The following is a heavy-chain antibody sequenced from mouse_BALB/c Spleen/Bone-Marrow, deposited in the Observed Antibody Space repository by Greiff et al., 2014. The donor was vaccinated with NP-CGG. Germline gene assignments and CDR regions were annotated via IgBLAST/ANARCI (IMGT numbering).Heavy chain of an antibody. J-gene: IGHJ2*01. D-gene: IGHD1-1*02. CDR1: GYTFTDYV. Sequence: VQLQQSGPELVKPGASVKMSCKASGYTFTDYVIRWVKQRTGQGLEWIGEIYPGSGSTYYNEKFKGKATLTADKSSNTVYMQLISLTSEDSAVFFCVTDPYYGRQYYFDYWGQGTTLTVSS. CDR3: VTDPYYGRQYYFDY. V-gene: IGHV1-77*01. CDR2: IYPGSGST.